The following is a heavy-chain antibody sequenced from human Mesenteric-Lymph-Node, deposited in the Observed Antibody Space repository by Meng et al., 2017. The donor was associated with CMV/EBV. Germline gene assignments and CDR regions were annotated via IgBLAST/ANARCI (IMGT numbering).Heavy chain of an antibody. CDR1: GFNIGRNE. J-gene: IGHJ4*02. D-gene: IGHD6-19*01. Sequence: ADSGFNIGRNEIDWGRQAAGKGVVWVARINSDGSSTSYADYVKGRFTISRDNAKNTLYLQMNSLRAEDTAMYYCARDVSYSSGCVDYWGQGTLVTVSS. V-gene: IGHV3-74*01. CDR2: INSDGSST. CDR3: ARDVSYSSGCVDY.